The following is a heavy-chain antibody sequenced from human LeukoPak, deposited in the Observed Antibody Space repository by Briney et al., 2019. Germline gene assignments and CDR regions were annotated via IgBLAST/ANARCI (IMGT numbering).Heavy chain of an antibody. CDR2: INESGST. J-gene: IGHJ4*02. CDR3: ARMGIAAAGLGPVDY. D-gene: IGHD6-13*01. Sequence: PSETLSLTCAVFAGSFSGYFWSWIRQPPGKGLEWIGEINESGSTNYNPSLKSRVTISVDTSKNQFSLKLSSVTAADTAVYYCARMGIAAAGLGPVDYWGQGTLVTVSS. CDR1: AGSFSGYF. V-gene: IGHV4-34*01.